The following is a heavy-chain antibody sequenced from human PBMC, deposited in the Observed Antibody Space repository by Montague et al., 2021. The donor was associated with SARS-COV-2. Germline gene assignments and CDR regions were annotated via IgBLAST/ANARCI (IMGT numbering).Heavy chain of an antibody. CDR2: ISYDGSNK. Sequence: SLRLSCAASGFTFSSYAMHWVRQAPGKGLEWVAFISYDGSNKYYADSVKGRFTISRDNSKNTLYLQMNSLRAEDTAVYYCARSPEVPLITIFGVVITYFDYWGQGTLVTVSS. CDR1: GFTFSSYA. J-gene: IGHJ4*02. CDR3: ARSPEVPLITIFGVVITYFDY. D-gene: IGHD3-3*01. V-gene: IGHV3-30*04.